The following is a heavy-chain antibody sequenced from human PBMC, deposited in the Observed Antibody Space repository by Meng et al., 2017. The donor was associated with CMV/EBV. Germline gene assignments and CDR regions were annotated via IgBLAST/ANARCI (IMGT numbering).Heavy chain of an antibody. CDR2: IYTSGST. V-gene: IGHV4-4*07. J-gene: IGHJ4*02. D-gene: IGHD6-13*01. CDR3: AREMPIAAAGCFDY. Sequence: QLHLTEPGPGLLKPSETLSLTLTVSGGSISSYYWSWIRQPAGKGLEWIGRIYTSGSTNYNPSLKSRVTMSVDTSKNQFSLKLSSVTAADTAVYYCAREMPIAAAGCFDYWGQGTLVTVSS. CDR1: GGSISSYY.